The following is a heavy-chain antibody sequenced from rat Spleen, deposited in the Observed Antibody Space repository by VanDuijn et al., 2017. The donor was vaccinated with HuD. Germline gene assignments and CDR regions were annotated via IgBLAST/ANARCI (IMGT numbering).Heavy chain of an antibody. Sequence: QVQLKESGPGLVQPSQTLSLTCTVSGFSLTSYNVHWVRQPTGKGLEWMGIIWTAGSTDYNSALRSRLSISRDTSKSQVFLKMNSLQTEDTAMYFCARASFDYWGQGVMVTVSS. CDR2: IWTAGST. J-gene: IGHJ2*01. CDR3: ARASFDY. V-gene: IGHV2-30*01. CDR1: GFSLTSYN.